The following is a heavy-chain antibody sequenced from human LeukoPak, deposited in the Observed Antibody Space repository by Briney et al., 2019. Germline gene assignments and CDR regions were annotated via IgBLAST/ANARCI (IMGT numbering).Heavy chain of an antibody. CDR2: ISSSSSYI. Sequence: GGSLRLSCAASGFTFSSYSMNWVRQAPGKGLEWVSSISSSSSYIYYADSVKGRFTISRDNAKNSLYLQMNSLRAEDTAVYYCAPPPVVAATVSYWGQGTLVTVSS. CDR1: GFTFSSYS. V-gene: IGHV3-21*01. CDR3: APPPVVAATVSY. D-gene: IGHD2-15*01. J-gene: IGHJ4*02.